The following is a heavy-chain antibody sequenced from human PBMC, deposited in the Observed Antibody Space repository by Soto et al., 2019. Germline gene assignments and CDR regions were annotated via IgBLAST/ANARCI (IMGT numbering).Heavy chain of an antibody. V-gene: IGHV3-33*01. J-gene: IGHJ4*02. D-gene: IGHD3-22*01. CDR2: IWYDGSNK. CDR1: GFTFSSYG. Sequence: QVQLVESGGGVVQPGRSLRLSCAASGFTFSSYGMHWVRQAPGKGLEWVAVIWYDGSNKYYADSVKGRFTISRDKSKNTMYLQMNSLRVEDTAVYYCAIGQFDDSSGGFDYWGQGTLVTVSS. CDR3: AIGQFDDSSGGFDY.